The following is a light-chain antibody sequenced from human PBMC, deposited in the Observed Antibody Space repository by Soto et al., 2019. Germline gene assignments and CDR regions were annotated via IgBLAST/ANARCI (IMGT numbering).Light chain of an antibody. Sequence: QSVLTQPACVSGSPGQAITISCSGSSSDVGAHNFVSWYQHHSGKAPKLMIYEVSNRPPGVSNRFSGSKSGNTASLTISGLQAEDEADYYCNSYTSSNTYVFGSGTKVTVL. CDR2: EVS. J-gene: IGLJ1*01. CDR3: NSYTSSNTYV. V-gene: IGLV2-14*01. CDR1: SSDVGAHNF.